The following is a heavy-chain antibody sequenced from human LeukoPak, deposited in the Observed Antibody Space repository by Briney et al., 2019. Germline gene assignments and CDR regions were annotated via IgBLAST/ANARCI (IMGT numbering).Heavy chain of an antibody. D-gene: IGHD2-2*01. V-gene: IGHV5-51*01. Sequence: GASLNTSLEGSGYRFTNYLIGWVRPMPGKGLGWMGIIYTDDSETRYSPSFQGQVTISADKSIGTAYLQWSSLKASDTAMYYCAIGGDSSTSCYRCFNYWGQGTLVTVSS. CDR1: GYRFTNYL. CDR2: IYTDDSET. CDR3: AIGGDSSTSCYRCFNY. J-gene: IGHJ4*02.